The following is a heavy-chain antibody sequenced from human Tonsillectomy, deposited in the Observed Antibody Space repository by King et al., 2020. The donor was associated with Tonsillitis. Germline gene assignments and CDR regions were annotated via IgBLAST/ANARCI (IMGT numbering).Heavy chain of an antibody. Sequence: VQLVESGGGLVQPGGSLRLSCAASGFTFSSYAMNWVRQAPGKGLEWVSAISGSGGRTHYADSGKGRYTISRDNSKNTLNLQMNSLRVDDTAVYYCAKEGGRACSRDYYGMDVWGQGTTVTVSS. CDR2: ISGSGGRT. D-gene: IGHD2-8*01. J-gene: IGHJ6*02. V-gene: IGHV3-23*04. CDR3: AKEGGRACSRDYYGMDV. CDR1: GFTFSSYA.